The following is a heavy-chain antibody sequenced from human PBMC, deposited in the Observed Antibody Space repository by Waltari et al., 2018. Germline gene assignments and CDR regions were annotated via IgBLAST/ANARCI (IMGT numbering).Heavy chain of an antibody. CDR1: GFTFSSYA. CDR2: IYSGGST. D-gene: IGHD3-3*01. Sequence: EVQLLESGGGLVQPGGSLRLSCAASGFTFSSYAMSWVRQAPGKGLEWFSVIYSGGSTYYADSVKGRFTISRDNSKNTLYLQMNSLRAEDTAVYYCAKNGIKEFLEWLLPLDYWGQGTLVTVSS. CDR3: AKNGIKEFLEWLLPLDY. V-gene: IGHV3-23*03. J-gene: IGHJ4*02.